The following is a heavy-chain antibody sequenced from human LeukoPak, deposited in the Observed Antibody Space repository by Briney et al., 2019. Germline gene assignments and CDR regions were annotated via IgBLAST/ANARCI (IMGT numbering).Heavy chain of an antibody. CDR2: IYYSGST. D-gene: IGHD4-17*01. CDR1: GGSISSGDYY. V-gene: IGHV4-31*03. Sequence: RTSETLSLTCTVSGGSISSGDYYWSWIRQPPGKGLEWIGYIYYSGSTYYNPSLKSRVTISVDTSENQFSLKLSSVTAADTAVYYCASTPMTTAFDYWGQGTLVTVSS. CDR3: ASTPMTTAFDY. J-gene: IGHJ4*02.